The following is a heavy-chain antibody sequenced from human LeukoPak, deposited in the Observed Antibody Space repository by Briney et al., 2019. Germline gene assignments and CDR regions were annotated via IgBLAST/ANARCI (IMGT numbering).Heavy chain of an antibody. J-gene: IGHJ4*02. Sequence: SETLSLTCAVSGGSFSGYYWTWIRQPPGKGLEWIGEINHSGSANYNPSLKSRVTISLDTSKNQFSLNLSSVTAADTAVYYCARLSSLGFCFDYWGQGTLVTVSS. CDR2: INHSGSA. D-gene: IGHD6-13*01. V-gene: IGHV4-34*01. CDR3: ARLSSLGFCFDY. CDR1: GGSFSGYY.